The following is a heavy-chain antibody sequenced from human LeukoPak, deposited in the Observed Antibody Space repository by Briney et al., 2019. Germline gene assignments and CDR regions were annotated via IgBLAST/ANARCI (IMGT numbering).Heavy chain of an antibody. CDR3: AKENVLLWFGESRGFDY. J-gene: IGHJ4*02. V-gene: IGHV3-30*18. CDR2: IPYDGSNK. CDR1: GFTFSSYG. Sequence: GRSLRLSCAASGFTFSSYGMHWVRQAPGKGLEWVAVIPYDGSNKYYADSVKGRFTISRDNSKNTLYLQMNSLRAEDTAVYYCAKENVLLWFGESRGFDYWGQGTLVTVSS. D-gene: IGHD3-10*01.